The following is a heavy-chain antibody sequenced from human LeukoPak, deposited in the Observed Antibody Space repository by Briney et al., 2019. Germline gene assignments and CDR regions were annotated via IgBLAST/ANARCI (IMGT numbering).Heavy chain of an antibody. V-gene: IGHV1-2*02. CDR1: GYTFTGYY. CDR2: INPNSGGT. D-gene: IGHD4-17*01. Sequence: GASVKVSCRASGYTFTGYYMHWVRQAPGQGLEWMGWINPNSGGTNYAQKFQGRVTMTRDTSISTAYMELSRLRSDDAAVYYCAKDYEGDYIDYWGQGTLVTVSS. CDR3: AKDYEGDYIDY. J-gene: IGHJ4*02.